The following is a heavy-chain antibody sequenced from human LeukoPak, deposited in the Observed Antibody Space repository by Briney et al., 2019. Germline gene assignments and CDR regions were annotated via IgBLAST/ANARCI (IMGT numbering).Heavy chain of an antibody. J-gene: IGHJ3*02. CDR2: IYTSGST. V-gene: IGHV4-4*07. CDR3: AKGRSYGTDYDAFDI. D-gene: IGHD3-16*01. Sequence: PSETLSLTCTVSGGSISSDYWSWIRQPAGKGLEWIGRIYTSGSTNYNPSLTSRVTMSLAPSKNQFSLKLRSVPAADTALYYCAKGRSYGTDYDAFDIWGQGTMVTVSS. CDR1: GGSISSDY.